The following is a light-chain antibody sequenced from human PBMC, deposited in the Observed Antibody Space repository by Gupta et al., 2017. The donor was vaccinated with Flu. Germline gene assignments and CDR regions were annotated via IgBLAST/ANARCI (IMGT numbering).Light chain of an antibody. CDR3: SSNANSNNLV. J-gene: IGLJ1*01. CDR1: ATDVGGYNY. CDR2: EVT. V-gene: IGLV2-8*01. Sequence: QSALTQPPSASGSRGQSVTISCTGPATDVGGYNYVSWYQQHPGKAPKLLIYEVTKRPSGVPDRFSGSKSGNTASLTVSGLQAEDEAEYYCSSNANSNNLVFGTGTKVTVL.